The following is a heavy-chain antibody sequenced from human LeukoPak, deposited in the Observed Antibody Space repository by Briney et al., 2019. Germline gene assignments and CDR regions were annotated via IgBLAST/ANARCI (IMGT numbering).Heavy chain of an antibody. V-gene: IGHV1-46*01. J-gene: IGHJ4*02. CDR1: GYTFTSNY. CDR3: ARATVVMYYFDY. D-gene: IGHD4-23*01. CDR2: INPSGGAT. Sequence: ASVKVSCKASGYTFTSNYIHWVRQAPGQGLEWMGIINPSGGATSYAQKFQGRVTMTRDTSTSTVYMELSSLRSQDTAAYYCARATVVMYYFDYWGQGTLVTVSS.